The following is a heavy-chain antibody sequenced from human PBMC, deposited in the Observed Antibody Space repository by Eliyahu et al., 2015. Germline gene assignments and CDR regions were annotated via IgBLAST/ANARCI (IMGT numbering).Heavy chain of an antibody. V-gene: IGHV3-74*01. CDR1: GFTFXDSW. CDR3: VRDGVPYQLLPVNWFDP. Sequence: EVQLVESXGGLVQPGGSLRLSCAASGFTFXDSWMHWVRQGPGKXXXWVSRVNSDGXSTNXADSVKGRFTTSRDNAKNTLYLEMNSLRVEDTAXYYCVRDGVPYQLLPVNWFDPWGQGTLVTVSS. J-gene: IGHJ5*02. D-gene: IGHD2-2*01. CDR2: VNSDGXST.